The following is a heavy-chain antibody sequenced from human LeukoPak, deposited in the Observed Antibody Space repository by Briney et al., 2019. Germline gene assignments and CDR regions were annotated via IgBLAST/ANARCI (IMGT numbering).Heavy chain of an antibody. J-gene: IGHJ6*03. CDR2: IYYSGST. Sequence: SETLSLTCTVSGGSISSSSYYWGWIRQPPGKGLEWIGSIYYSGSTYYNPSLKSRVTISVDTSKNQFSLKLSSVTAADTAVYYCARSGARRYYYYYYIDVWGKGTTVTISS. CDR1: GGSISSSSYY. D-gene: IGHD4-17*01. CDR3: ARSGARRYYYYYYIDV. V-gene: IGHV4-39*07.